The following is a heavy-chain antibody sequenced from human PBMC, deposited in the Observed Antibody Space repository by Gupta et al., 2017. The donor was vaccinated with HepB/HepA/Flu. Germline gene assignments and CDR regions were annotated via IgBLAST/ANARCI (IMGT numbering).Heavy chain of an antibody. CDR1: GFPFSRYD. CDR3: ARAGGVRGVLSNHHPIDY. V-gene: IGHV3-48*03. CDR2: ISSSGSTI. Sequence: EVQLVESGGGLVQPGGSLRLSCAASGFPFSRYDMNWVCPAPGKGLEWVSYISSSGSTIYYADSVKGRFTISRDNAKNSLYLQMNSLRAEDTAVYYCARAGGVRGVLSNHHPIDYWGQGTLVTVSS. D-gene: IGHD3-10*01. J-gene: IGHJ4*02.